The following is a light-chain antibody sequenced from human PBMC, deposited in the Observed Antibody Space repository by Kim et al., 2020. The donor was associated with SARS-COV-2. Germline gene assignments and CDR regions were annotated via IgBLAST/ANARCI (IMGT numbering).Light chain of an antibody. CDR2: YDS. J-gene: IGLJ3*02. V-gene: IGLV3-21*04. CDR3: QVWDSSSDHRV. Sequence: APGKTARITSGGNNIGSKSVRWYQQQPGQAPVLVIYYDSDRPSGIPERFSGSNSGNTATLTISRVEAGDEADYYCQVWDSSSDHRVFGGVTQLTVL. CDR1: NIGSKS.